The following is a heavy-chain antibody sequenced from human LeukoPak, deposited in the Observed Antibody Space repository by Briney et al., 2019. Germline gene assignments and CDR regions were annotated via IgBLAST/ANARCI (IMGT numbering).Heavy chain of an antibody. V-gene: IGHV3-66*01. CDR3: ARDSYRWGVIFDS. CDR1: GFRFSDYA. J-gene: IGHJ4*02. D-gene: IGHD3-10*01. CDR2: IYSDGST. Sequence: PGGSLRLSCAASGFRFSDYAVHWLRQAPGKGLEWVSVIYSDGSTYYADTVKGRWTISRDNSKNTLYLQMNSLRAEDTAVYHCARDSYRWGVIFDSWGQGTLVTVSS.